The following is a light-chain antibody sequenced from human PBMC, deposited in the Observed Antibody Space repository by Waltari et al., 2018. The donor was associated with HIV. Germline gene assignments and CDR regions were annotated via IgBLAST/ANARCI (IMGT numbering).Light chain of an antibody. J-gene: IGLJ3*02. V-gene: IGLV3-27*01. CDR1: VLAKSY. CDR3: YSAADNMGV. CDR2: KDK. Sequence: SYELTQPSSVSVSPGQTTRLTCSGDVLAKSYARWFQQKPGQAPVVMIYKDKERPSGIPERFSGSSSGTTVTLTISGAQIEDEADYYCYSAADNMGVFGGGTKLTVL.